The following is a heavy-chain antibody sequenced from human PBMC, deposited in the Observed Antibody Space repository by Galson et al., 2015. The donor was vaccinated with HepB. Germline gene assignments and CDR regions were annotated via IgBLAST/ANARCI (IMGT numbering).Heavy chain of an antibody. D-gene: IGHD2-2*02. V-gene: IGHV3-48*03. Sequence: SLRLSCAASGFTFSSYDMNWVRQAPGKGLEWVSYISSSGSTIYYADSVKGRFTISRDNAKNSLYLQMNSLRAEDTAVYYCARLGYCSSTSCYSYYGMDVWGQGTTVTVSS. CDR1: GFTFSSYD. CDR3: ARLGYCSSTSCYSYYGMDV. CDR2: ISSSGSTI. J-gene: IGHJ6*02.